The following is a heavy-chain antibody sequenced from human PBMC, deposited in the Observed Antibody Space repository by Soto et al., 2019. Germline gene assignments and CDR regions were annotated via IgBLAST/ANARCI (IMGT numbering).Heavy chain of an antibody. V-gene: IGHV4-39*01. CDR2: VHYSGST. D-gene: IGHD4-17*01. Sequence: SETLSLTCTVSGGSISGSSYYWGWIRQPPGKGLECIGSVHYSGSTDYNPSLKSRVTVSVDTSKNQFSLKLTSVTAADTAVYFCASFSGATYGDYGGGINYWGQGTLVTVSS. CDR3: ASFSGATYGDYGGGINY. CDR1: GGSISGSSYY. J-gene: IGHJ4*02.